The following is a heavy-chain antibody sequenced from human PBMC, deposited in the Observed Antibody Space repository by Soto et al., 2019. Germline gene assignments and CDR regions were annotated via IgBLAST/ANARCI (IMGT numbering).Heavy chain of an antibody. Sequence: QVQLQESGPGLVKPSETVSLTCTVSGGSVSPYYWTWVRRPPGKGREWIAYIYYDGTNNYKPSLKSRVTISLDTSKNQFSLRLTSVTAADTAVYYCARGRHWLDYWGQGTLLTVSS. V-gene: IGHV4-59*02. CDR2: IYYDGTN. CDR3: ARGRHWLDY. D-gene: IGHD6-19*01. CDR1: GGSVSPYY. J-gene: IGHJ4*02.